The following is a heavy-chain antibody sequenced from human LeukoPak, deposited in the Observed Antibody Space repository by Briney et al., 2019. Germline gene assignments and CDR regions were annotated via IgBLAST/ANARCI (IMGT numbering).Heavy chain of an antibody. CDR3: AKDRWFGDWEYYFDY. Sequence: PGGSLRLSCAASGFTVSSNYMSWVRQAPGKGLEWVSGINWNGSGAGYADSVKGRFTISRDNSKNTLYLQMNSLRAEDTAVYYCAKDRWFGDWEYYFDYWGQGTLVTVSS. J-gene: IGHJ4*02. CDR1: GFTVSSNY. V-gene: IGHV3-66*03. D-gene: IGHD3-10*01. CDR2: INWNGSGA.